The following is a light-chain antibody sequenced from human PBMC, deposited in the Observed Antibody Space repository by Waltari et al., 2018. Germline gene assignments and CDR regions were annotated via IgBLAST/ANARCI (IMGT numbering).Light chain of an antibody. Sequence: DIQMTQSPYALSASVGDRVIITCRASQSISSWLAWYQQKAGKAPKLLIYKASTLQSGVPSRFSGSGSGTEFTLTISSLQPDDSATYYCQQYNGYSGTFGGGTKVEI. CDR2: KAS. CDR1: QSISSW. CDR3: QQYNGYSGT. V-gene: IGKV1-5*03. J-gene: IGKJ4*01.